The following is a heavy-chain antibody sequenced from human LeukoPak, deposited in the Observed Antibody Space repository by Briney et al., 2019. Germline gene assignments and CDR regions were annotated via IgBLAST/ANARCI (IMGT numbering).Heavy chain of an antibody. Sequence: AASLRLSCAASSFTFSRYAMSWVRQAPGKGLEWVSAFSGSGGSTYYADSVKGRFTISRDNSKNTLYLQMNSLRAEDTAVYYCARDRYCSSTSCQPGDYWGQGTLVTVSS. CDR1: SFTFSRYA. CDR3: ARDRYCSSTSCQPGDY. CDR2: FSGSGGST. V-gene: IGHV3-23*01. D-gene: IGHD2-2*01. J-gene: IGHJ4*02.